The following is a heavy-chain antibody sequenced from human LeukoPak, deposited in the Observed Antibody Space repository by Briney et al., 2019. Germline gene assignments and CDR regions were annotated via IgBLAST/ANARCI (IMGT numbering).Heavy chain of an antibody. V-gene: IGHV4-38-2*02. Sequence: SETLSLTCTVSGYSISSGYYWGWIRQPPGKGLEWIGNIYHNGNTYYNPSLKSRVTISVDTSKNHFSLRLSSVTATDTAMYYCARANYNWNRPYYFDSWGQGTLVTVSS. CDR2: IYHNGNT. D-gene: IGHD1-20*01. CDR3: ARANYNWNRPYYFDS. CDR1: GYSISSGYY. J-gene: IGHJ4*02.